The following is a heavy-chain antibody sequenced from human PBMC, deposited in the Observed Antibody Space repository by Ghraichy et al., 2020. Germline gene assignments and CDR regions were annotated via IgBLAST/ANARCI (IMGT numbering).Heavy chain of an antibody. CDR1: GGSISSYY. D-gene: IGHD3-3*01. CDR2: IYTSGST. CDR3: ATDIFLVGAFDI. J-gene: IGHJ3*02. V-gene: IGHV4-4*07. Sequence: SETLSLTCTVSGGSISSYYWSWIRQPAGKGLEWIGRIYTSGSTNYNPSLKRRVTMSVDTSKNQFSLKLSSVTAADTAVYYCATDIFLVGAFDIWGQGTMVTVSS.